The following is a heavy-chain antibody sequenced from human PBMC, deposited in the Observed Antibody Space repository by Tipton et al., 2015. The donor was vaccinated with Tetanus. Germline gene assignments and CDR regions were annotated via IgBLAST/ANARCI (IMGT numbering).Heavy chain of an antibody. CDR3: ATGRTLDY. V-gene: IGHV3-21*01. CDR2: ISSTSSYI. D-gene: IGHD1-26*01. CDR1: GFTFSSHW. Sequence: GSLRLSCAASGFTFSSHWMNWVRQAPGKGLEWLSSISSTSSYIYYSDSVKGRFTVSRDNAKNSLSLQMKSLGDEDTAMYYRATGRTLDYWGQGTRVTVST. J-gene: IGHJ4*02.